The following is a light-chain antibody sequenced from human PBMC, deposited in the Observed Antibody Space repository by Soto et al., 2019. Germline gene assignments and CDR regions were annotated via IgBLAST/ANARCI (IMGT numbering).Light chain of an antibody. CDR1: SSDIGYYNF. Sequence: QSVLTQPPSASGSPGQSVTISCTGTSSDIGYYNFVSWYQQHPGKAPKLIIYEVNTRPSGVPDRFSGSKSGSTASLTVSGLQDEDEADYYCSSYAGGNNLLFGGGTQLTVL. J-gene: IGLJ2*01. CDR2: EVN. CDR3: SSYAGGNNLL. V-gene: IGLV2-8*01.